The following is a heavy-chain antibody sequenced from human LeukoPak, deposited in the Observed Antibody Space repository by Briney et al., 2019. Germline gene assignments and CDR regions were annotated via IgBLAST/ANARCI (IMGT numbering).Heavy chain of an antibody. CDR1: GYSISSGYY. CDR2: IYHSGST. J-gene: IGHJ6*03. Sequence: SETLSLTCAVSGYSISSGYYWGWIRQPPGKGLEWIGSIYHSGSTYYNPSLKSRVTISVDTSKNQFSLKLRSVTAADTAVYYCARDSRYSDTSGYYYSHYYMDVWGKGTTVTVSS. CDR3: ARDSRYSDTSGYYYSHYYMDV. V-gene: IGHV4-38-2*02. D-gene: IGHD3-22*01.